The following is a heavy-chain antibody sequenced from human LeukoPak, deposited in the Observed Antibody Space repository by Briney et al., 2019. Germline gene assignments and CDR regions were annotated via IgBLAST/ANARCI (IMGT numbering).Heavy chain of an antibody. Sequence: SGGSLRLSCAASGFTFSDYSMNWIRQPPGKGLEWIGYIHYSGRTNYSPSLKSRVTISVDTSKNQFSLKVISVTAADTAVYYCARGGFLDPFDPWGQGTLVTVSS. D-gene: IGHD1-1*01. V-gene: IGHV4-59*01. CDR2: IHYSGRT. J-gene: IGHJ5*02. CDR1: GFTFSDYS. CDR3: ARGGFLDPFDP.